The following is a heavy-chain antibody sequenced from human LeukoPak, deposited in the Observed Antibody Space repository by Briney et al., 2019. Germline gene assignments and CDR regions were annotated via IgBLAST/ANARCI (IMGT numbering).Heavy chain of an antibody. V-gene: IGHV3-30*04. CDR1: GFTFSSYA. CDR2: ISYDGSNK. J-gene: IGHJ1*01. Sequence: GGSLRLSCAASGFTFSSYAMHWVRQAPGKGLEWVAVISYDGSNKYYADSVKGRSTISRDNSKNTLYLQMNSLRAEDTAVYYCARVGVAWDIVVVPAAGYFQHWGQGTLVTVSS. D-gene: IGHD2-2*01. CDR3: ARVGVAWDIVVVPAAGYFQH.